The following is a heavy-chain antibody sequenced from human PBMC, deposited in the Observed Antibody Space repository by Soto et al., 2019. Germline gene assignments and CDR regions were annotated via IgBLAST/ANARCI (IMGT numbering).Heavy chain of an antibody. CDR1: GFTFSTYG. CDR2: ISAAGDDT. Sequence: SLRLSCAASGFTFSTYGMNWVRLAPGKGLECVSSISAAGDDTLYTDSVKGRFTISRDNSKSTLYLQMNSLRVEDTALYFCAKFTSVRDLPNQVDYWGRGTLVTVSS. J-gene: IGHJ4*02. CDR3: AKFTSVRDLPNQVDY. V-gene: IGHV3-23*01.